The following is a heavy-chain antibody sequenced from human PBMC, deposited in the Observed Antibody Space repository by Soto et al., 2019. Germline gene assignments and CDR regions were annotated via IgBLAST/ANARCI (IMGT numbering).Heavy chain of an antibody. CDR3: ARGRFLEWLF. D-gene: IGHD3-3*01. J-gene: IGHJ4*02. CDR1: GGSFSGYY. V-gene: IGHV4-34*01. CDR2: INHSGST. Sequence: SETLSLTCGVYGGSFSGYYCSWIRQPPGKGLEWIGEINHSGSTNYNPSLKSRVTISVDTSKNQFSLKLSSVTAADTAVYYCARGRFLEWLFWGQGTLVTVYS.